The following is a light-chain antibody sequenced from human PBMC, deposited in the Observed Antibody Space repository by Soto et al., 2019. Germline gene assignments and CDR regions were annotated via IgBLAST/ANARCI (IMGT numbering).Light chain of an antibody. CDR3: QQFNVYPLT. CDR2: AAS. J-gene: IGKJ4*01. Sequence: DIQLTQSPSFLSASVGDRVTITCRASQGIRDFLAWYQQKPGKAPKLLIYAASTLQAGVPTRFSGFASGTEFTHTISNLQHAGSSTYSCQQFNVYPLTFGGGTKVEIK. V-gene: IGKV1-9*01. CDR1: QGIRDF.